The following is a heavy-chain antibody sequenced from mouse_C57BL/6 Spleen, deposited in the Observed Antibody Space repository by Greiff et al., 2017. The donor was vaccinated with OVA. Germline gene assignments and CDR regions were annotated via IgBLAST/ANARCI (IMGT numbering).Heavy chain of an antibody. D-gene: IGHD1-1*02. CDR3: ANLWSPDY. V-gene: IGHV1-82*01. J-gene: IGHJ2*01. Sequence: VQLQQSGPELVKPGASVQISCKASGYAFSSSWMNWVKQRPGKGLEWIGRIYPGDGGTNYTGKFTGQATLTTDQSYSTAYLQLSSLTSEDAAVYFCANLWSPDYWGQGTTLTVSS. CDR2: IYPGDGGT. CDR1: GYAFSSSW.